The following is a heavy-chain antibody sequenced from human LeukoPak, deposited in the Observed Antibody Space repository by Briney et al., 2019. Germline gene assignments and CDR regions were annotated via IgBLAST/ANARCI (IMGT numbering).Heavy chain of an antibody. Sequence: PGGSLRLSCVVSGFTFSSHAMTWVRQAPGKGLEWVSAIDIGGDITFYADSVQGRFIISRDNSKNTVYLQMNSLRVEHTAVYYCANEEVPNDYWGQGTLVTVSS. D-gene: IGHD4/OR15-4a*01. J-gene: IGHJ4*02. CDR1: GFTFSSHA. V-gene: IGHV3-23*01. CDR2: IDIGGDIT. CDR3: ANEEVPNDY.